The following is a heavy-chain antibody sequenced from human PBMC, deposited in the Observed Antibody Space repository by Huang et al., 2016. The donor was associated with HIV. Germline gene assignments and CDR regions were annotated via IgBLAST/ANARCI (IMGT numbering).Heavy chain of an antibody. CDR1: GFSFSGST. D-gene: IGHD1-26*01. V-gene: IGHV3-73*01. CDR2: IRSKALNYAT. J-gene: IGHJ6*03. CDR3: IRPSRGQLLSAGNKDV. Sequence: EVQVVESGGGLVHPGGSLRLSCVASGFSFSGSTIPWVRQASGKGLGWVAHIRSKALNYATEYAASVKGRFTISRDASETAIYLQMSSLQTEDTAVYYCIRPSRGQLLSAGNKDVWGKGTTVTVSS.